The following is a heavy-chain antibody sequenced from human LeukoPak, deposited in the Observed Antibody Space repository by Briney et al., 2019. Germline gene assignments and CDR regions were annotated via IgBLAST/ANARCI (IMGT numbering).Heavy chain of an antibody. J-gene: IGHJ3*01. D-gene: IGHD4-11*01. V-gene: IGHV1-18*01. CDR3: AREGDYSNFRAFGV. CDR1: GYFFTSYG. CDR2: ISTYSGNA. Sequence: GASVKVSCKASGYFFTSYGISWVRQAPGQGLEWMGWISTYSGNANYAQKVQDRVTVTTDTSTSTVFLELRSLEPDDTAVYYCAREGDYSNFRAFGVWGQGTTVIVSS.